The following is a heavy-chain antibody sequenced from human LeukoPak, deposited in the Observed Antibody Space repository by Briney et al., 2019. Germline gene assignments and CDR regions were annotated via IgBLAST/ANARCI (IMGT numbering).Heavy chain of an antibody. D-gene: IGHD4-17*01. Sequence: ASVKVSCKASGYTFTSYGISWVRQAPGQGLEWMGWSSVYNGNTKYAQNLQGRVTMTTDTSTSTAYMELRSLRSDDTAVYYCARDAIITVTTGFAFDYWGQGTLVTVSS. J-gene: IGHJ4*02. V-gene: IGHV1-18*01. CDR3: ARDAIITVTTGFAFDY. CDR1: GYTFTSYG. CDR2: SSVYNGNT.